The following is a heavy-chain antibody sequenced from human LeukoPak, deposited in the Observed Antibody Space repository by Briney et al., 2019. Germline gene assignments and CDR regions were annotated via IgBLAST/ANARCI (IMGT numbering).Heavy chain of an antibody. V-gene: IGHV1-18*04. J-gene: IGHJ4*02. CDR1: GYTFVSYG. Sequence: ASVKVSCKASGYTFVSYGITWVRQAPGQGLEWMGWISVYNGDTKYAQNLQGRVTLTTDTSTSTAYMELRSLRSDDTAVYYCVRGGGFNSGFEYXGQGTLVIVSS. D-gene: IGHD3-10*01. CDR2: ISVYNGDT. CDR3: VRGGGFNSGFEY.